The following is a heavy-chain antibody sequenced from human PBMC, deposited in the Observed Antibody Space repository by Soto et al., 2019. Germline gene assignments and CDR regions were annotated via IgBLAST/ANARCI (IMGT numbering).Heavy chain of an antibody. CDR3: ARHLRAGYSSGYPTLNFDY. CDR2: IDPSDSYT. D-gene: IGHD6-19*01. V-gene: IGHV5-10-1*01. J-gene: IGHJ4*02. CDR1: GYSFTSYW. Sequence: LKISWKGSGYSFTSYWSSWVRQMPGKGLEWMGRIDPSDSYTNYSPSFQGHVTISADKSISTAYLQWSSPKASDTAMYYCARHLRAGYSSGYPTLNFDYWGQGTLVTVSS.